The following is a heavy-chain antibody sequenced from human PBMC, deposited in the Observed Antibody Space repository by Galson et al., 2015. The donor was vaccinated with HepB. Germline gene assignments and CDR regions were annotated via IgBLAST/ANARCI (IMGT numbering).Heavy chain of an antibody. Sequence: SLRLSCAASRFSFNNAWMTWVRQAPGMGLEWVGRIKSKTDGETTDYAAPVKGRFTISRDDSKNRLYLQMNSLKTEDTAVYYCTTDVYYSTYWSWLDPWGQGTLVTVSS. CDR2: IKSKTDGETT. CDR1: RFSFNNAW. CDR3: TTDVYYSTYWSWLDP. D-gene: IGHD2-8*02. V-gene: IGHV3-15*01. J-gene: IGHJ5*02.